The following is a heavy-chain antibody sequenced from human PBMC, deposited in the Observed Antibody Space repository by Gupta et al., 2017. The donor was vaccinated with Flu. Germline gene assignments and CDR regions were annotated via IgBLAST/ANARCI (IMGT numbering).Heavy chain of an antibody. CDR3: AKDGPWTASCPYYCYYMDV. D-gene: IGHD2-2*01. CDR1: GFTFSSYG. Sequence: QMQLVESGGGVVQFGTSLRLSCAASGFTFSSYGMLWVRQAPGKGLGWVADIASDGSHKDYADSVRGRFTISRDNSKNTLSLEMDSLRVEDTAVYYYAKDGPWTASCPYYCYYMDVWGKGTTVTVSS. CDR2: IASDGSHK. J-gene: IGHJ6*03. V-gene: IGHV3-30*18.